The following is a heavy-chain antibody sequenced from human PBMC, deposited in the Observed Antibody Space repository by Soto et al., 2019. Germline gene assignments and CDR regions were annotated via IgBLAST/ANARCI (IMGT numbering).Heavy chain of an antibody. CDR3: AKGRDFDRVYIYY. CDR2: ISGSGGST. D-gene: IGHD3-9*01. J-gene: IGHJ4*02. CDR1: GFTFSSYA. Sequence: GGSLRLSCAASGFTFSSYAMSWVRQAPGKGLEWASAISGSGGSTYYADSVKGRFTISRDNCKNTLYLQMNSLRAEGTALYFFAKGRDFDRVYIYYWGQGTRFTVS. V-gene: IGHV3-23*01.